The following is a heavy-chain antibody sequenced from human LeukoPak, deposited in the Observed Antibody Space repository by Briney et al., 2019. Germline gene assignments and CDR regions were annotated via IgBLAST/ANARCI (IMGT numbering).Heavy chain of an antibody. V-gene: IGHV4-59*01. Sequence: SETLSLTCTVSGDPIRSSYWSWIRQPPGKGLEWIGYIYYTGTTTYNPSLKSRVTISVDTSKNQFSLNLSSVTAADTSVSYCARRGGLNRGYWYFDLWGRGTLVTVSS. CDR1: GDPIRSSY. J-gene: IGHJ2*01. CDR3: ARRGGLNRGYWYFDL. CDR2: IYYTGTT. D-gene: IGHD3-16*01.